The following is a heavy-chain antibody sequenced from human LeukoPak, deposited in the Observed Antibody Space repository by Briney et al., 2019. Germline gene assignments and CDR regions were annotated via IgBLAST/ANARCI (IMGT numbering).Heavy chain of an antibody. V-gene: IGHV1-69*06. CDR3: AREPGYSGFDY. D-gene: IGHD1-26*01. Sequence: SVKVSCKASGGTFSNYAISWARQAPGQGLEWMGGIIPLFGAANFAQKFQGRVTFTADKTTSTAYMELSSLRSDDTAVYYCAREPGYSGFDYWGQGTLVTVSS. CDR2: IIPLFGAA. J-gene: IGHJ4*02. CDR1: GGTFSNYA.